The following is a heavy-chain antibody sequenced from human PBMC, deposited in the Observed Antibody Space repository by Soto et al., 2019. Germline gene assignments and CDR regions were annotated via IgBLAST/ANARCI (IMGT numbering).Heavy chain of an antibody. J-gene: IGHJ3*02. D-gene: IGHD3-9*01. V-gene: IGHV2-5*02. CDR3: ALLGLPYYDILTGYYPDAFDI. CDR2: IYWDDDK. CDR1: GFSLSTSGVG. Sequence: SGPTLVKPTQTLTLTCTFSGFSLSTSGVGVGWIRQPPGKALEWLALIYWDDDKRYSPSLKSRLTITKDTSKNQVVLTMTNMDPVDTATYYCALLGLPYYDILTGYYPDAFDIWGQGTMVTVSS.